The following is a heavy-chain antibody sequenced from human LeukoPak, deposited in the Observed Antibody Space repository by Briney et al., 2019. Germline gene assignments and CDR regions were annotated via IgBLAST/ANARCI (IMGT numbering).Heavy chain of an antibody. CDR3: ARDDPADGGRTSCRSLDY. V-gene: IGHV3-11*01. CDR1: GFTFSDYY. Sequence: GGSLSLSCAASGFTFSDYYRSWIRQAPGKGLEWVSYIGTSDDSIYYADSVKGRFTIARDNAKNSLYLQMTGLATEDSAVYYCARDDPADGGRTSCRSLDYWGEGTLVTVSS. J-gene: IGHJ4*02. D-gene: IGHD2-2*01. CDR2: IGTSDDSI.